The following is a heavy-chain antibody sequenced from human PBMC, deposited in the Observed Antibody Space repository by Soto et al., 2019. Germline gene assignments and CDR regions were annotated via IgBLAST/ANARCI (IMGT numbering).Heavy chain of an antibody. V-gene: IGHV3-11*03. D-gene: IGHD3-9*01. CDR2: ISSSSIYT. CDR3: ARPSSFFDSYYFAH. J-gene: IGHJ4*02. Sequence: GGSLRLSCAASGFTFSDYYMSWIRQAPGKGLEWVSYISSSSIYTNYADSVKGRFTISRDNAKNSLYLQMNSLRAEDSAVYYCARPSSFFDSYYFAHWGQGTPVTVSS. CDR1: GFTFSDYY.